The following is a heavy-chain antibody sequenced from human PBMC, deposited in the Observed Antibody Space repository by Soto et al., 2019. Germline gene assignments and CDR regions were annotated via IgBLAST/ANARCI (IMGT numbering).Heavy chain of an antibody. J-gene: IGHJ4*02. CDR3: ATGQNIVVVVAAPIFDY. CDR1: GYTLTELS. Sequence: GASVKVSCKVSGYTLTELSMHWVRQAPGKGLEWMGGFDPEDGETIYAQKFQGRVTMTEDTSTDTAYMELSSLRSEDTAVYYGATGQNIVVVVAAPIFDYWGQGTLVTVSS. D-gene: IGHD2-15*01. V-gene: IGHV1-24*01. CDR2: FDPEDGET.